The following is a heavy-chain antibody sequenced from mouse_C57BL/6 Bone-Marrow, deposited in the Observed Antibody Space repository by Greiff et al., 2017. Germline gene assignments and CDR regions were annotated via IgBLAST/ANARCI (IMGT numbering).Heavy chain of an antibody. CDR1: GYSITSDY. D-gene: IGHD2-10*01. CDR2: ISYSGST. CDR3: ARSFYGNSGIFAY. Sequence: EVKLVESGPGLAKPSQTLSLTCSVTGYSITSDYWNWIRKFPGNKLEYMGYISYSGSTYYNPSLKSRISITRDTSKNQYYLQLNSVTTEDTATYYCARSFYGNSGIFAYWGQGTLVTVSA. V-gene: IGHV3-8*01. J-gene: IGHJ3*01.